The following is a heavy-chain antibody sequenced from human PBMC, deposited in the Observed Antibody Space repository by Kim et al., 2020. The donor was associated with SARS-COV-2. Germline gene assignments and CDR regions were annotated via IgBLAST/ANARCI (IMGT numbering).Heavy chain of an antibody. CDR2: ISYDGSEK. V-gene: IGHV3-30*18. Sequence: GGSLRLSCAASGFAFRTYGMHWVRQAPGKGLEWVAIISYDGSEKYYADSVKGRFTISRDNSKNTLYLQMNSLRAEDTAVYYCAKDARDLGVVIITGYFDQWGQGTVLTLSS. CDR3: AKDARDLGVVIITGYFDQ. CDR1: GFAFRTYG. D-gene: IGHD3-22*01. J-gene: IGHJ4*02.